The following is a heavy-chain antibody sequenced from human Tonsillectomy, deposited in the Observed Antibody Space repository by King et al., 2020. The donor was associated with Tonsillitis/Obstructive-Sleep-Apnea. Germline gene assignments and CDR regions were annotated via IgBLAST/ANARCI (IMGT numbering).Heavy chain of an antibody. CDR2: IYFSGST. Sequence: LQLQESGPGLVKPSETLSLTCTVSGGSTSSSSYYWGVIRQPPGKGLEWLGSIYFSGSTYYNPPLKSGVTISVDPSKNQFSLKLRCVTAADAAVYYCSRHPSTYYDILTATPSNWFDPWGQGTLVTVSS. V-gene: IGHV4-39*01. D-gene: IGHD3-9*01. CDR3: SRHPSTYYDILTATPSNWFDP. J-gene: IGHJ5*02. CDR1: GGSTSSSSYY.